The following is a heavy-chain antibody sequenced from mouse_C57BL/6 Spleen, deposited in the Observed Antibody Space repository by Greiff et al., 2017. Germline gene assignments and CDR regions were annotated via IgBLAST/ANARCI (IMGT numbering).Heavy chain of an antibody. CDR3: ARSAAQARGY. D-gene: IGHD3-2*02. Sequence: QVQLKESGAELARPGASVKLSCKASGYTFTSYGISWVKQRTGQGLEWIGEIYPRSGNTYYNEKFKGKATLTADKSSSTAYMELRSLTSEDSAVYFCARSAAQARGYWGQGTTLTVSS. J-gene: IGHJ2*01. V-gene: IGHV1-81*01. CDR1: GYTFTSYG. CDR2: IYPRSGNT.